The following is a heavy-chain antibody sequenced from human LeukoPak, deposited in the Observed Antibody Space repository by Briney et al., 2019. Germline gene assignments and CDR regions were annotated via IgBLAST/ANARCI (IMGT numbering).Heavy chain of an antibody. D-gene: IGHD2-15*01. J-gene: IGHJ6*02. CDR1: GFTFNYA. V-gene: IGHV3-23*01. Sequence: PGGSLRLSCAASGFTFNYAMSWVRQAPGKGLEWVSSISVSGGNTYYAGSVKGRFTMSRDNSKNTLYLQMDSLRVEDKAVYYCAKDLSSGGPNYYYYGMDVWGQGTTVTVSS. CDR2: ISVSGGNT. CDR3: AKDLSSGGPNYYYYGMDV.